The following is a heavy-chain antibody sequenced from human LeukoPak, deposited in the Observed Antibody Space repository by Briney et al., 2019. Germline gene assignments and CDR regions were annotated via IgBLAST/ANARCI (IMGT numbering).Heavy chain of an antibody. CDR1: GASISSSGYY. Sequence: SETLSLTCTVSGASISSSGYYWGWIRQPPGKGLEWIGSIYYSGSTYNNPSLNSRVTISLDTSKNQFSLKLSSVTAADAAVYYCVSGDPGDFFDYWGQGTLVTVSS. V-gene: IGHV4-39*07. CDR3: VSGDPGDFFDY. CDR2: IYYSGST. D-gene: IGHD3-10*01. J-gene: IGHJ4*02.